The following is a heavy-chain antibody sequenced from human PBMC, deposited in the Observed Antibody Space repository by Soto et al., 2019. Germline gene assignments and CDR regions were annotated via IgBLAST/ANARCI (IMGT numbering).Heavy chain of an antibody. CDR2: IIPIFGTA. CDR1: GGTFSSYA. V-gene: IGHV1-69*12. Sequence: QVQLVQSGAEVKKPGSSVKVSCKASGGTFSSYAISWVRQAPGQGLEWMGGIIPIFGTANYAQKVEGRVTITADESTSTAYMGLSSLRSEDTAVYYCARELEEYGDPRANYWGQGTLVTVSS. CDR3: ARELEEYGDPRANY. D-gene: IGHD4-17*01. J-gene: IGHJ4*02.